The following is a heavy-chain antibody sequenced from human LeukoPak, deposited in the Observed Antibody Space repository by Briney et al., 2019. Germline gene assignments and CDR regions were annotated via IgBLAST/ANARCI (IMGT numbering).Heavy chain of an antibody. CDR2: ISAYNGNT. V-gene: IGHV1-18*01. J-gene: IGHJ5*02. D-gene: IGHD6-13*01. CDR1: GYTFTSYG. Sequence: ASVKVSCKASGYTFTSYGISWVRQAPGQGLEWMGWISAYNGNTNYAQKLQGRVTMTTDTSTSTAYMELRSLRSDDTAVCYCARGKRLRQQLYWFDPWGQGTLVTVSS. CDR3: ARGKRLRQQLYWFDP.